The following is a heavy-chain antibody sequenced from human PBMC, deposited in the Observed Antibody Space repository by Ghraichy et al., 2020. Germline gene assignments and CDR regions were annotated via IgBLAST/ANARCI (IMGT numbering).Heavy chain of an antibody. CDR2: VFTNVYTSAST. CDR1: GDSISNYY. V-gene: IGHV4-4*07. Sequence: SETLSLTCTVSGDSISNYYWSWIRQPAGKGLEWIGRVFTNVYTSASTNYNPSLGSRVTMSVDTSKNQFSLKLNSVTAADTAVYFCARGISSIYYFDFWGQGTLVSVSS. CDR3: ARGISSIYYFDF. D-gene: IGHD5/OR15-5a*01. J-gene: IGHJ4*02.